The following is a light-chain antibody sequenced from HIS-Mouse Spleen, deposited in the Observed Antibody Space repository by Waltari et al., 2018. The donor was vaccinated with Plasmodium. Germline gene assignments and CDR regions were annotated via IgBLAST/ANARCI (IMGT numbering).Light chain of an antibody. V-gene: IGKV4-1*01. Sequence: DIVMTQSPDSLAVSLGERATINCKSSQSVLYSSNNKNYLAWYQQKPGRPPKLLIYWASTLESGVPDRFIGSGSGTDFTLTISSLQAEDVAVYYCQQYYSTPWTFGQGTKVEIK. CDR3: QQYYSTPWT. CDR1: QSVLYSSNNKNY. CDR2: WAS. J-gene: IGKJ1*01.